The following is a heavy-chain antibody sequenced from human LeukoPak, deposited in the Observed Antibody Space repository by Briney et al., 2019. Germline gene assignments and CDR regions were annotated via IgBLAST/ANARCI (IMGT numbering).Heavy chain of an antibody. D-gene: IGHD4/OR15-4a*01. Sequence: GGSLRLSCEVSGFPFSSHDMSWVRQAPGRGLEWVSGISISGDMTYYADSVQGRFIISRDNSKNTVYLQMDSLRVEDTAVYYCANEEVPNDYSGQGTLVTVSS. J-gene: IGHJ4*02. CDR3: ANEEVPNDY. CDR2: ISISGDMT. V-gene: IGHV3-23*01. CDR1: GFPFSSHD.